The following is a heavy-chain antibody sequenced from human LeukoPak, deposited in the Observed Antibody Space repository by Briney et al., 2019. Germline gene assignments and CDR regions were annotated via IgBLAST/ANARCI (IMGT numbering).Heavy chain of an antibody. D-gene: IGHD6-25*01. CDR2: IHPSSGAR. V-gene: IGHV1-2*02. J-gene: IGHJ4*02. Sequence: ASVKVSCKASGDTLTVHNIHWMRQAPGQGLEWMGWIHPSSGARQYAQKFQGRVTMTRDTLISTAYMELSSLRSDDTAIYYCAVSVQAASIPAFDYWGQGALRTVSS. CDR3: AVSVQAASIPAFDY. CDR1: GDTLTVHN.